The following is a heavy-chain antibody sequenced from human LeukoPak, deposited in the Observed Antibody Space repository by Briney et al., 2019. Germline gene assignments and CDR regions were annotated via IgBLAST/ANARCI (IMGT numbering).Heavy chain of an antibody. CDR2: IIPIFGTA. CDR1: GGTFSSYA. D-gene: IGHD6-13*01. Sequence: SVKVSCKASGGTFSSYAISWVRQAPGQGLEWMGRIIPIFGTANYAQKFQGRVTITTDESTSTAYIELSSLRSEDTAVYYCARGAGGSWYMDYFDYWGQGTLVTVSS. J-gene: IGHJ4*02. CDR3: ARGAGGSWYMDYFDY. V-gene: IGHV1-69*05.